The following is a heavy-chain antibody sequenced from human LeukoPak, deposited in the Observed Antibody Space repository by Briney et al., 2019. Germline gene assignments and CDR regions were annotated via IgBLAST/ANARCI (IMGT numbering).Heavy chain of an antibody. V-gene: IGHV3-7*01. D-gene: IGHD6-19*01. CDR1: GFTFSRSW. CDR2: ISQDGSEK. CDR3: ARRAGIAVAGTSIFDY. Sequence: GGSLRLSCGDSGFTFSRSWMSWVRQAPGKGLEWVATISQDGSEKYYVDSVKGRFTISRDNAKRSLYLQMNSLRAEDTAVYYCARRAGIAVAGTSIFDYWGPGTLVTVSS. J-gene: IGHJ4*02.